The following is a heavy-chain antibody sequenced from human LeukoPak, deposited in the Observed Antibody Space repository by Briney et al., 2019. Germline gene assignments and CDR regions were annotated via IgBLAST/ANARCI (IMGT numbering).Heavy chain of an antibody. CDR2: ISGSGGST. CDR1: GFTFSSYA. V-gene: IGHV3-23*01. Sequence: HPGGSLRLSCAASGFTFSSYAMSWVRQAPGKGLEWVSAISGSGGSTYYADSVKGRFTISRDNSKNTLYLQMNSLRAEDTAVYYCAREEPGLMASAASFDYWGQGTLVTVSS. CDR3: AREEPGLMASAASFDY. J-gene: IGHJ4*02. D-gene: IGHD1-14*01.